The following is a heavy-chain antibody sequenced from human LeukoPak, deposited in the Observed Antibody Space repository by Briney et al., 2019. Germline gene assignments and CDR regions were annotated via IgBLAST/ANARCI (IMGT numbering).Heavy chain of an antibody. CDR3: ARSVYDSSGYYPFDY. D-gene: IGHD3-22*01. CDR2: IIPIFGTA. J-gene: IGHJ4*02. V-gene: IGHV1-69*13. CDR1: GGTFSSYA. Sequence: GASVKVSCKASGGTFSSYAISLVRQAPGQGLEWMGGIIPIFGTANYAQKFQGRVTITADESTSTAYMELSSLISEDTAVYSCARSVYDSSGYYPFDYWGQGTLVTVSS.